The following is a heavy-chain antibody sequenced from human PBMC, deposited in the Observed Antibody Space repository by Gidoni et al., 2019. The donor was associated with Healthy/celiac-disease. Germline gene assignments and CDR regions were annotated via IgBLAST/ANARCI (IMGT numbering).Heavy chain of an antibody. CDR3: AKTLRQYYYYGMDV. D-gene: IGHD4-17*01. CDR1: GYTFTGHY. Sequence: QVQLVQSGAEVKKPGASVTVSCKASGYTFTGHYMHWVRQAPGQGLEWMGWINPNSGGTNYAQKFQGRGNMTRDTSISTAYMELSRLRSDDTAVYYCAKTLRQYYYYGMDVWGQGTTVTVSS. CDR2: INPNSGGT. J-gene: IGHJ6*02. V-gene: IGHV1-2*02.